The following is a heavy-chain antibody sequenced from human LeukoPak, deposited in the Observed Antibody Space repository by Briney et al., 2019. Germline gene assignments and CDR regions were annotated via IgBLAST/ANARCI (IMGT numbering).Heavy chain of an antibody. J-gene: IGHJ5*02. Sequence: SETLSLTCSVSDGSISSSSYYWGWIRQPPGKGLEWIGNIFYSGSTYYNPSLKSRVTISADTSKNQFSLKLNSVTAADTAVYYCARISLVVEPAAVDPWGQGTLVTVSS. V-gene: IGHV4-39*01. CDR1: DGSISSSSYY. CDR2: IFYSGST. D-gene: IGHD2-2*01. CDR3: ARISLVVEPAAVDP.